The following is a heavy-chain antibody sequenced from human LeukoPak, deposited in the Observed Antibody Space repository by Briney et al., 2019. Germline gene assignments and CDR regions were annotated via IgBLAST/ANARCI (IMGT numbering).Heavy chain of an antibody. Sequence: GASVKVSCKASGYTFTSYDINWVRQATGQGLEWMGWMNPNSGNTGYAQKFQGRVTITRNTSISTAYMELSRLRSDDTAVYYCARATFYYDNDAFDIWGQGTMVTVSS. V-gene: IGHV1-8*03. D-gene: IGHD3-22*01. J-gene: IGHJ3*02. CDR2: MNPNSGNT. CDR3: ARATFYYDNDAFDI. CDR1: GYTFTSYD.